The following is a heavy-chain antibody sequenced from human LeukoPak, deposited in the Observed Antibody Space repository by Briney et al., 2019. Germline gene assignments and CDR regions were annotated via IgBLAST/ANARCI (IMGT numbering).Heavy chain of an antibody. D-gene: IGHD3-10*01. CDR1: GYSFTSYW. CDR2: IYPGDSDT. Sequence: GESLKISCKGSGYSFTSYWIGWVRQMPGKGLEWMGIIYPGDSDTKYSPSFQGQVTISADNSINTAYLQWSSLKASDTAMYYCARQAITMVRGVIANWFDPWGQGTLVTVSS. V-gene: IGHV5-51*01. CDR3: ARQAITMVRGVIANWFDP. J-gene: IGHJ5*02.